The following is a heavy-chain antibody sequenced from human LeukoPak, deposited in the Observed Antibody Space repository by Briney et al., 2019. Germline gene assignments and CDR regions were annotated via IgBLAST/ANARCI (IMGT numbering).Heavy chain of an antibody. CDR3: ARDLSSTPNWEFDY. CDR2: INPNSGVT. V-gene: IGHV1-2*06. Sequence: ASVKVFCKASGYTFSGYFIHWVRQAAGQGLEWMGRINPNSGVTEYAQNFQGRVAMSRDTSINTASMELNWLTSDDTAVYYCARDLSSTPNWEFDYWGQGTLVTVSS. CDR1: GYTFSGYF. J-gene: IGHJ4*02. D-gene: IGHD7-27*01.